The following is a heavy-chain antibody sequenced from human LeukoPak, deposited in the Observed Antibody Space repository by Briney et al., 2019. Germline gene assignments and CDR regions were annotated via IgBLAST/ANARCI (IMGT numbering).Heavy chain of an antibody. J-gene: IGHJ6*02. Sequence: SGTLSPTCTVSGGSISRSSYYWGWIRPPPGEGLGWVGGIYFIGSTYYNPSLKSRVTISVDTSKNQFSLKLSSVTAADTAVYYCARARAGIAVAGTSYYHYGMDVWGQGTTVTVSS. CDR1: GGSISRSSYY. CDR3: ARARAGIAVAGTSYYHYGMDV. CDR2: IYFIGST. V-gene: IGHV4-39*07. D-gene: IGHD6-19*01.